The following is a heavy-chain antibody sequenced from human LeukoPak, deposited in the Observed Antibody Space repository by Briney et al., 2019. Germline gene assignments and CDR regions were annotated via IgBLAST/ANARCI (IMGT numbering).Heavy chain of an antibody. V-gene: IGHV1-69*04. D-gene: IGHD2-2*01. CDR1: GGTFSSYA. J-gene: IGHJ6*02. CDR3: AREGCSSSSCNTYGMDV. Sequence: ASVKVSCKASGGTFSSYAISWVRQAPGQGLEWMGRIIPILGIANYAQKFQGRVTITADKSTSTAYMELRSLRSDDTAVYYCAREGCSSSSCNTYGMDVWGQGTTVTVSS. CDR2: IIPILGIA.